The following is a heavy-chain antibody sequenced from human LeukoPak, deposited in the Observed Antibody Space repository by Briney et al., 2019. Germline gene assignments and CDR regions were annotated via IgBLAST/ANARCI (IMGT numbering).Heavy chain of an antibody. V-gene: IGHV3-23*01. CDR1: GFTFSASA. CDR2: ITDDGYNT. Sequence: GGSLRLSCAASGFTFSASAMTWVRQAPGKGLEWVSTITDDGYNTYSADSVKGRITFSRDNSKNTLSLQLRSLRAEDTAVYYCAKDLSYTSGASDHWGQGTLVTVPS. J-gene: IGHJ4*02. CDR3: AKDLSYTSGASDH. D-gene: IGHD6-19*01.